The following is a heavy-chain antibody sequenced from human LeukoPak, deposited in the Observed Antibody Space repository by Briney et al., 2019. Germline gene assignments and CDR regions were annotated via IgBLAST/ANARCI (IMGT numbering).Heavy chain of an antibody. D-gene: IGHD3-10*01. V-gene: IGHV3-23*01. J-gene: IGHJ4*02. CDR1: GFTFSNYW. Sequence: GGSLRLSCAASGFTFSNYWMTWVRQAPGKGLEWVSYISGSGGSTYYADSVKGRFTISRDNSKNTLYLQMSSLRAEDTAVYYCARAAPPAGYYGSGSFLVAYYFDYWGQGTLVTVSS. CDR3: ARAAPPAGYYGSGSFLVAYYFDY. CDR2: ISGSGGST.